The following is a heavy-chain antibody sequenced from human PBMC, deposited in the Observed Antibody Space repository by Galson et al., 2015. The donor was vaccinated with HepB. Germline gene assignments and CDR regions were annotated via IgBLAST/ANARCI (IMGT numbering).Heavy chain of an antibody. Sequence: SLRLSCAASGFSFSNYGMHWVRQAPGKGLEWVSVISYDGGNKYYADSMKGRFTISRDNSKNILYLQMNSLRAEDTAVYYCAKALVGATVKSYFDYWGQGTLVTVSS. CDR1: GFSFSNYG. J-gene: IGHJ4*02. V-gene: IGHV3-30*18. CDR3: AKALVGATVKSYFDY. D-gene: IGHD1-26*01. CDR2: ISYDGGNK.